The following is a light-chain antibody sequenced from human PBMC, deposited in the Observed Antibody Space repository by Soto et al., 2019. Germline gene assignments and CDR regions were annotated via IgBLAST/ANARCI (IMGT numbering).Light chain of an antibody. CDR1: QSVGSDY. J-gene: IGKJ2*01. V-gene: IGKV3-20*01. CDR3: QQYGSSPPYT. CDR2: GAS. Sequence: EIVLTQSPGTLSLSPGERATLSCRASQSVGSDYLAWYQQKPGQAPRLLIYGASSRATGIPDRLSGSGSGTDFTLTISRLEPEDFAVYYCQQYGSSPPYTFGQGTKLEIK.